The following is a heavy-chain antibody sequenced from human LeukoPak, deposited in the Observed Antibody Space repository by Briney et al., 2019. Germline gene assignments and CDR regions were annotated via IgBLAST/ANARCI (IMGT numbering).Heavy chain of an antibody. Sequence: KSSETLSLTCTVSGGSISSYYWSWIRQPPGKGLEWSGYIYYSESTNYNPSLKSRVTISVAPSKNQFSLKLSSVTAADTAVYYCARGLLDGYTHPAAFDIWGQGTMVTVSS. V-gene: IGHV4-59*01. J-gene: IGHJ3*02. CDR2: IYYSEST. CDR3: ARGLLDGYTHPAAFDI. CDR1: GGSISSYY. D-gene: IGHD5-24*01.